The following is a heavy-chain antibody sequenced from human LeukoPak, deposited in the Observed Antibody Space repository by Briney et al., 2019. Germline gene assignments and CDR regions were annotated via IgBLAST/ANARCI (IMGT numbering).Heavy chain of an antibody. CDR3: AREGREWELPYYFDY. Sequence: PSETLSLTCTVSGGSISSGSYYWSWIRQPAGKGLEWIGRIYTSGSTNYNPSLKSRVTISVDTSKNQFSLKLSSVTAADTAVYYCAREGREWELPYYFDYWGQGTLVTVSS. CDR2: IYTSGST. CDR1: GGSISSGSYY. D-gene: IGHD1-26*01. J-gene: IGHJ4*02. V-gene: IGHV4-61*02.